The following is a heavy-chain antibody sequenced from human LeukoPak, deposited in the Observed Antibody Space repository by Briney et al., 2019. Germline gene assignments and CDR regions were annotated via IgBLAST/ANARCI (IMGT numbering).Heavy chain of an antibody. CDR1: GGSFSGYY. CDR2: INHSGST. V-gene: IGHV4-34*01. Sequence: PSETLSLTCAVYGGSFSGYYWSWIRQPPGKGLEWIGEINHSGSTNYNPSLKSRVTISVDTSKNQFSLKLSSVTAADTAVYYCARDAPVGYSSSWYGYWGQGTLVTVSS. CDR3: ARDAPVGYSSSWYGY. J-gene: IGHJ4*02. D-gene: IGHD6-13*01.